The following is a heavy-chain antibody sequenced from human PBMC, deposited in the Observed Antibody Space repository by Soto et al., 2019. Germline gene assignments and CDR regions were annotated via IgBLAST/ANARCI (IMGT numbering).Heavy chain of an antibody. CDR2: ITPFNGNT. CDR1: GYTFTYRY. J-gene: IGHJ3*02. V-gene: IGHV1-45*02. CDR3: ADLYDSSVDPGAFDI. Sequence: GASVKVSCKASGYTFTYRYLHWVRQAPGQALEWMGWITPFNGNTNYAQKFQDRVTITRDRPMSTAYMELSSLRSEDTAMYYCADLYDSSVDPGAFDIWGQGTMVTVSS. D-gene: IGHD3-22*01.